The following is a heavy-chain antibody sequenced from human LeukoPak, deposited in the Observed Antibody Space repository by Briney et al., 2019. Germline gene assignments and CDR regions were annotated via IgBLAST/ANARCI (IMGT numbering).Heavy chain of an antibody. Sequence: GGSLRLSCAASGFTFSSYAMHWVRQAPGKGLEYVSAISSNGGSTYYANSVKGRFTISRDNSKNTLYLQMGSLRAEGMAVYYCARDAPLYYYGSGSYYDYWGQGTLVTVSS. D-gene: IGHD3-10*01. CDR2: ISSNGGST. CDR1: GFTFSSYA. J-gene: IGHJ4*02. V-gene: IGHV3-64*01. CDR3: ARDAPLYYYGSGSYYDY.